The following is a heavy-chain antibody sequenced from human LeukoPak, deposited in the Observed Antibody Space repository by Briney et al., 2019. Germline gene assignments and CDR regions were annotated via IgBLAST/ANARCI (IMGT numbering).Heavy chain of an antibody. Sequence: GGSLRLSCAASGFTFSSYWMHWVRKAPGKGLVWVSRIDSDGSRTTYADSVKGRSTISRDNANNRLYFQMNSLRAEDTAVYYCARGWGADTNWYAAGFDPWGQGTRVTVSS. J-gene: IGHJ5*02. CDR1: GFTFSSYW. V-gene: IGHV3-74*01. CDR3: ARGWGADTNWYAAGFDP. CDR2: IDSDGSRT. D-gene: IGHD2-8*01.